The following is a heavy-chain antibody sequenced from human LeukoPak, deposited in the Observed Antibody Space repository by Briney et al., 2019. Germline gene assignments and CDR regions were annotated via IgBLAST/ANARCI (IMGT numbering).Heavy chain of an antibody. Sequence: LTGGSLRLSCAASGFTFSSYSMNWVRQAPGKGLEWVAVISYDGSNKYYADSVKGRFTISRDNSKNTLYLQMNSLRAEDTAVYYCARDPLNGRFYYYYMDVWGKGTTVTVSS. CDR3: ARDPLNGRFYYYYMDV. D-gene: IGHD3-16*01. CDR1: GFTFSSYS. J-gene: IGHJ6*03. CDR2: ISYDGSNK. V-gene: IGHV3-30*03.